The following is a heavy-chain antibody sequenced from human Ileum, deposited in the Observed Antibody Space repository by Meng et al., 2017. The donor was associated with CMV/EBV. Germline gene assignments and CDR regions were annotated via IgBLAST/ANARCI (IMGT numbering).Heavy chain of an antibody. Sequence: GSLRLSCTVSGYSISSGYYWGRIRQAPGKGLEWIGSIYHSGSTYYNPSLKSRVTMSADTSKNQFSLKLSSVTAADTAMYYCARDAYSSGYYDLNWFDPWGQGTLVTVSS. CDR3: ARDAYSSGYYDLNWFDP. CDR1: GYSISSGYY. CDR2: IYHSGST. V-gene: IGHV4-38-2*02. D-gene: IGHD3-22*01. J-gene: IGHJ5*02.